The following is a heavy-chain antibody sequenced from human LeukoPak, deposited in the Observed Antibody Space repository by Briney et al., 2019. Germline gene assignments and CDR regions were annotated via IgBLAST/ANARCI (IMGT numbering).Heavy chain of an antibody. J-gene: IGHJ5*02. V-gene: IGHV1-69*05. D-gene: IGHD1-1*01. CDR2: IIPIFGTA. CDR1: GGTFSSYA. CDR3: ARGTLGYWFDP. Sequence: ASVKVSCKASGGTFSSYAISWVQQAPGQGLEWMGRIIPIFGTANYAQKFQGRVTITTDESTSTAYMELSSLRSEDTAVYYCARGTLGYWFDPWGQGTLVTVSS.